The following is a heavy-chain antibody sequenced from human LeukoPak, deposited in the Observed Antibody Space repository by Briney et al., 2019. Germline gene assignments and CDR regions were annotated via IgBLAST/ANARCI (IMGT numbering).Heavy chain of an antibody. Sequence: PGGSLRLSCAASGFTFDDYGMGWVRQAPGKGLEWVPGINWNGGSTGYADSVKGRFTISRDNAKNSLYLQMNSLRAEDTALYYCAREPSPNWNDGVDYWGQGTLVTVSS. CDR3: AREPSPNWNDGVDY. CDR1: GFTFDDYG. V-gene: IGHV3-20*04. CDR2: INWNGGST. J-gene: IGHJ4*02. D-gene: IGHD1-1*01.